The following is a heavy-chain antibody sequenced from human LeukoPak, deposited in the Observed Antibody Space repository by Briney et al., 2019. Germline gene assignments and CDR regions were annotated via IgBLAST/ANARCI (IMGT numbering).Heavy chain of an antibody. CDR2: IKQDGSEK. CDR3: ARKPRRRITIFGVVIRNWFDP. V-gene: IGHV3-7*01. D-gene: IGHD3-3*01. CDR1: GFTFSSYW. Sequence: PGGFLRLSCAASGFTFSSYWMSWVRQAPGKGLEWVANIKQDGSEKYYVDSVKGRFTVSRDNAKNSLYLQMNSLRAEDTAVYYCARKPRRRITIFGVVIRNWFDPWGQGTLVTVSS. J-gene: IGHJ5*02.